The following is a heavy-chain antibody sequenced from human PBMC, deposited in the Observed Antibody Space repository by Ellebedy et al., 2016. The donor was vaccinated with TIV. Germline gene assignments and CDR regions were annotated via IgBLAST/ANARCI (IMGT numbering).Heavy chain of an antibody. CDR2: ISSSSSYT. V-gene: IGHV3-11*05. J-gene: IGHJ6*02. CDR1: GFTFSDYY. CDR3: ARDTRLAAAGYYYYGMDV. Sequence: GESLKISXAASGFTFSDYYMSWIRQAPGKGLEWVSYISSSSSYTNYADSVKGRFTISRDNAKNSLYLQMNSLRAEDTAVYYCARDTRLAAAGYYYYGMDVWGQGTTVTVSS. D-gene: IGHD6-13*01.